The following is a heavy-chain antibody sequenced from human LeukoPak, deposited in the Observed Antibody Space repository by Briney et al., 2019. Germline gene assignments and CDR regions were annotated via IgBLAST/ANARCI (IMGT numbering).Heavy chain of an antibody. CDR2: IIPIFGTA. CDR1: GGTFSSYA. Sequence: SVKVSCKASGGTFSSYAISWVRQAPGQGLEWMGGIIPIFGTANYAQKFQGRVTITADESTSTAYMELSSLRSEDTAVYYCASRPMATDAFDIWGQGTMVTVSS. CDR3: ASRPMATDAFDI. J-gene: IGHJ3*02. D-gene: IGHD3-10*01. V-gene: IGHV1-69*13.